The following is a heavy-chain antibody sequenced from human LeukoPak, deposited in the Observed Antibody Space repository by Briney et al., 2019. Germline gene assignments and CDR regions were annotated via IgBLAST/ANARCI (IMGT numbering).Heavy chain of an antibody. CDR3: ARRAGGYENWFDP. V-gene: IGHV4-59*01. Sequence: SETLSLTCTVSGGSISSYYWSWIRQPPGKGLEWIGYIYYSGSTKYSPSLESRVTISVDTSKNQFSLKLSSVIAADTAVYYCARRAGGYENWFDPWGQGTLVTVSS. J-gene: IGHJ5*02. CDR2: IYYSGST. D-gene: IGHD2-8*02. CDR1: GGSISSYY.